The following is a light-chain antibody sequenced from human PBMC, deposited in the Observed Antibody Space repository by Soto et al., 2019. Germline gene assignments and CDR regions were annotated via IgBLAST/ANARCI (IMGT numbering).Light chain of an antibody. J-gene: IGKJ5*01. V-gene: IGKV1-9*01. Sequence: DIQLTQSPSFLSTSVGDRVTITCRASQAIRTYLDWYQQKPGRAPKLLIYAASTLQTGVPSRFSGSGSGTEFTLTISSLQPEDFATYYCQHLNSYPITFGQGTRLEI. CDR1: QAIRTY. CDR2: AAS. CDR3: QHLNSYPIT.